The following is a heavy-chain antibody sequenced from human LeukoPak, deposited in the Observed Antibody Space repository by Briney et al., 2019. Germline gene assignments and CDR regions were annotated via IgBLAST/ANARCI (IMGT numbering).Heavy chain of an antibody. CDR2: INHSGST. CDR3: ARFLRTSSGSYFDY. CDR1: GGSFSGYY. V-gene: IGHV4-34*01. J-gene: IGHJ4*02. D-gene: IGHD1-26*01. Sequence: SETLSLTCAVYGGSFSGYYWSWIRQPPGKGLEWIGEINHSGSTNYNPPLKSQVTISVDTSKNQFSLKLSFVTAADTAVYYCARFLRTSSGSYFDYWGQGTLVTVSS.